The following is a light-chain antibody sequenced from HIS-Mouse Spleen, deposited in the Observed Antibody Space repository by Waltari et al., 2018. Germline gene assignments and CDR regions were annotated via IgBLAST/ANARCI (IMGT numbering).Light chain of an antibody. CDR1: ALPKQY. J-gene: IGLJ3*02. V-gene: IGLV3-25*03. Sequence: SYELTQPPSVSVSPGQTARITCSGDALPKQYAYWYQQKPGQAPVLVIYKASERPPGIPGRFSGSSSGTTVTLTISGVQAEDEADYYCQSADSSGTGWVFGGGTKLTVL. CDR2: KAS. CDR3: QSADSSGTGWV.